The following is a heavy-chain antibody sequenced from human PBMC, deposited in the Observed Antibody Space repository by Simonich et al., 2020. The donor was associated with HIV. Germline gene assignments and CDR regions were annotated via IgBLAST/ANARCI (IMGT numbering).Heavy chain of an antibody. Sequence: EVQLVESGGGLVQPGGSLRLSCAASGFTFSSYEMNWVRQAPGKGLGWISYFSTSGNVIFYANSVKGRFTISRDNAKNSLYLQMNSLRAEDTAVYYCTRDRYYSFWIGYHYNGMDVWGQGTTVTVSS. CDR2: FSTSGNVI. J-gene: IGHJ6*02. CDR1: GFTFSSYE. V-gene: IGHV3-48*03. D-gene: IGHD3-3*01. CDR3: TRDRYYSFWIGYHYNGMDV.